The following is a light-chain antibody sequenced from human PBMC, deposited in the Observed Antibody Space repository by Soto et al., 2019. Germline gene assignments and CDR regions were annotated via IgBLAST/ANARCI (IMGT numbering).Light chain of an antibody. V-gene: IGLV1-44*01. Sequence: QSVLTQPPSASATPGQRVPISCSGRNSNLGSNIVSLYQQLPGTAPKLLIYTDNQRLSVVPDRFSGSKSGTSASLIISGLQSEDEADYYCAAWDDSLNGRGVFGGGTKLTVL. CDR1: NSNLGSNI. J-gene: IGLJ2*01. CDR3: AAWDDSLNGRGV. CDR2: TDN.